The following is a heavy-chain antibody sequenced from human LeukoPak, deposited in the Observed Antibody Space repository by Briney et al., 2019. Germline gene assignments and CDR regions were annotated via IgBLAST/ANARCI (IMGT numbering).Heavy chain of an antibody. J-gene: IGHJ4*02. V-gene: IGHV1-18*01. CDR1: GYTFTNYG. D-gene: IGHD5-12*01. Sequence: ASVKVSCKASGYTFTNYGITRVRQAPGQGLEWMGWISVYQGSTKYAQNFQGRGTMTIDTSTRTAYMDLRSLRSDDTAIYFCARSDLGTITAGRFNYWGQGTLVAVSS. CDR2: ISVYQGST. CDR3: ARSDLGTITAGRFNY.